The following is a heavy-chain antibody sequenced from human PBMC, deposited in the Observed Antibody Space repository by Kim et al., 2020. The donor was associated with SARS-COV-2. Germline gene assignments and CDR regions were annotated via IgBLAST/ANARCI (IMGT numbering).Heavy chain of an antibody. Sequence: GGSLRLSCAVSGIPFSDAWFNWVRQSPGKGLEWVGRIKSKTDGGTADLAAPVKGRFAISRDDSKNTLYLLMNNVETDDSAVYYCTTVSMRWGQGILVTVS. CDR2: IKSKTDGGTA. V-gene: IGHV3-15*01. CDR1: GIPFSDAW. D-gene: IGHD2-2*01. CDR3: TTVSMR. J-gene: IGHJ1*01.